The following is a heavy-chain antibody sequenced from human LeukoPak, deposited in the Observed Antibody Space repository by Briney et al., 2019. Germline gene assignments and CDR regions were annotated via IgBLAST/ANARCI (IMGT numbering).Heavy chain of an antibody. Sequence: PGGSLRLFCAAFGFTVSSNSMSWVRQAPGKGLEWVSVIYSGGSTYYADSVKGRFTISRDNSKNTLYLQMNSLRAEDTAVYYCAREPGVRGVSLWYYFDYWGQGTLVTVSS. CDR1: GFTVSSNS. D-gene: IGHD3-10*01. J-gene: IGHJ4*02. CDR3: AREPGVRGVSLWYYFDY. V-gene: IGHV3-53*01. CDR2: IYSGGST.